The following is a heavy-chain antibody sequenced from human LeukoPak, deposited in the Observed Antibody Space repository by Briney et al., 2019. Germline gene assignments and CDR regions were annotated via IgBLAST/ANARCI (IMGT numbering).Heavy chain of an antibody. Sequence: PGGSLRLSCAASGFTFSSYGMHWVRQAPGKGLEWVAFIRYDGSNKYYADSVKGRFTISRDNSKNTLYLQMNSLRAEDTAVYYCARGGIAVAGTALDYWGQGTLVTVSS. CDR2: IRYDGSNK. CDR1: GFTFSSYG. V-gene: IGHV3-30*02. D-gene: IGHD6-19*01. J-gene: IGHJ4*02. CDR3: ARGGIAVAGTALDY.